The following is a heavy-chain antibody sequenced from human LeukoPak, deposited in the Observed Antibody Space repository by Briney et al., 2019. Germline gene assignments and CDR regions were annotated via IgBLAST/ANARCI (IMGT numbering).Heavy chain of an antibody. Sequence: GGSLRLSCAASGFTFSSYAMSWVRQAPGKGLEWVAVISYDGSNKYYADSVKGRFTISRDNSKNTLYLQMNSLRAEDTAVYYCAREPAANSDFDYWGQGTLVTVSS. J-gene: IGHJ4*02. V-gene: IGHV3-30*04. CDR1: GFTFSSYA. D-gene: IGHD1-1*01. CDR2: ISYDGSNK. CDR3: AREPAANSDFDY.